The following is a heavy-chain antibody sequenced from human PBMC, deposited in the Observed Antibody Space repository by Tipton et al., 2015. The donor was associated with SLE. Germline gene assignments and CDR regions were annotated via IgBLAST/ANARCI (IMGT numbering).Heavy chain of an antibody. CDR1: GDSIRRHF. Sequence: TLSLTCTVSGDSIRRHFWSWIRQPPGKGLEWIGNIFYSGRTDYNPSLKSRVTISVDRSKNHFSLKLSSVTAADTAVYYCARGLTYYYGSGSSDWGQGTLVTVSS. CDR3: ARGLTYYYGSGSSD. CDR2: IFYSGRT. J-gene: IGHJ4*02. D-gene: IGHD3-10*01. V-gene: IGHV4-59*11.